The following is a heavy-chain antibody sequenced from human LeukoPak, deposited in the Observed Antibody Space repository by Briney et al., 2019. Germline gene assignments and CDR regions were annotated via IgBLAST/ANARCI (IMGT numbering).Heavy chain of an antibody. CDR1: GFIFHNYA. CDR2: IIGDATTT. J-gene: IGHJ4*02. Sequence: TGGSLRLSCAASGFIFHNYAMSWVRQAPGKGLEWVSSIIGDATTTYYADSVKGRLTISRDNSKNTLYLQMNSLRGEDTAIYYCAKVISGYSDYDWYRGYFFDYWGQGALVTVSS. CDR3: AKVISGYSDYDWYRGYFFDY. V-gene: IGHV3-23*01. D-gene: IGHD5-12*01.